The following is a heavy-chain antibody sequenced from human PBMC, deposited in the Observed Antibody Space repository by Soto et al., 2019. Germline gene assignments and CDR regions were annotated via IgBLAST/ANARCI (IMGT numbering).Heavy chain of an antibody. CDR2: IFYTGST. V-gene: IGHV4-30-4*01. CDR1: GGTINSGDYF. Sequence: SETLSLTCSVSGGTINSGDYFWSWIRQPPGKGLQWIGSIFYTGSTYYSPSLKSRASMSMDTSKNLCSLRLRSLTAADTAVYFCAGVNGTWYRHYYFDYWGQRT. J-gene: IGHJ4*02. D-gene: IGHD2-15*01. CDR3: AGVNGTWYRHYYFDY.